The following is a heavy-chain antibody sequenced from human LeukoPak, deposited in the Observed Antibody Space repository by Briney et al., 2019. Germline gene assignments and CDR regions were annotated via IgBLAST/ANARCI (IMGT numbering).Heavy chain of an antibody. CDR1: GFILTTYG. Sequence: GGTLRLSCAASGFILTTYGMNGVGQAPGKGLGWVSGISPGGDKPYYADSVRGRSTISRDNSKNTMYLQMNSLRAEDTAVYYCARRLGLGFGEYSNNWFDPWGQGTLVTVSS. CDR2: ISPGGDKP. D-gene: IGHD3-10*01. J-gene: IGHJ5*02. CDR3: ARRLGLGFGEYSNNWFDP. V-gene: IGHV3-23*01.